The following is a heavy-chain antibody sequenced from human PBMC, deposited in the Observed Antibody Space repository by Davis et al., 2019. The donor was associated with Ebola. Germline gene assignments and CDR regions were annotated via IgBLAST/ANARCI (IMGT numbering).Heavy chain of an antibody. D-gene: IGHD6-13*01. CDR2: VRSHGSDD. Sequence: GESLKISCAASGFTFNIFDMHWVRQAPGRGLEWVAFVRSHGSDDHYADSVKGRFTISRDNSKNTLFLQMNSLRAEDTAVYYCAKDHLKAGYSSSWYFAVDYWGQGTLVTVSS. J-gene: IGHJ4*02. CDR1: GFTFNIFD. V-gene: IGHV3-30*02. CDR3: AKDHLKAGYSSSWYFAVDY.